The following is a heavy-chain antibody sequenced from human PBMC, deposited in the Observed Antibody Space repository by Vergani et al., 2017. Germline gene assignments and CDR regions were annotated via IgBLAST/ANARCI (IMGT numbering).Heavy chain of an antibody. CDR3: AIDRVPSVVVTAVGWFDP. D-gene: IGHD2-21*02. V-gene: IGHV3-30-3*01. CDR1: GFTFSSYA. CDR2: ISYDGSNK. J-gene: IGHJ5*02. Sequence: RGVSGFTFSSYAMHWVRQAPGKGLAWVAVISYDGSNKYYADSVKGRSTISRDNSKNTLYLQMNSLRAEDTAVYYCAIDRVPSVVVTAVGWFDPWGQGTLVTVSS.